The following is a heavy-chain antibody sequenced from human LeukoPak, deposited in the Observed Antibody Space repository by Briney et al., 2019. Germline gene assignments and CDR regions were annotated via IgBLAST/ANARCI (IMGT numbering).Heavy chain of an antibody. V-gene: IGHV3-21*01. Sequence: GGSLRLSCTASGFIFSTYSMIWVRQAPGKGLEWVSSISSTSGNKYYADSVKGRFTISRDNGKNSLYLQMNSLRAEDTAVYYCAKGDVSVTREFDYWGQGTLVTVSS. D-gene: IGHD7-27*01. CDR3: AKGDVSVTREFDY. CDR1: GFIFSTYS. J-gene: IGHJ4*02. CDR2: ISSTSGNK.